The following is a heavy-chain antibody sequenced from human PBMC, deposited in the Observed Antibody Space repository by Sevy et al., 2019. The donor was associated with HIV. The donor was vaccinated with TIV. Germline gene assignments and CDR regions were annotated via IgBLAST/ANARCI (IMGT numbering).Heavy chain of an antibody. J-gene: IGHJ5*02. CDR2: INPNSGGT. V-gene: IGHV1-2*02. Sequence: ASVKVSCKASGYTFTGYYMHWVRQAPGQGLEWMGWINPNSGGTNYAQKFQGRVTMTRDTSISTAYMERSRLRSDETAVYYCAREGSDVVVPAAILDDWFDPWGQGTLVTVSS. CDR3: AREGSDVVVPAAILDDWFDP. D-gene: IGHD2-2*02. CDR1: GYTFTGYY.